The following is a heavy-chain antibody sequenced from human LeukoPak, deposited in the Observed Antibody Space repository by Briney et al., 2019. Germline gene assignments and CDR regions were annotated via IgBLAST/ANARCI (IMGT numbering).Heavy chain of an antibody. V-gene: IGHV4-59*01. CDR1: GGFISSYY. CDR2: IYYSGST. J-gene: IGHJ3*02. CDR3: ARAGDGDAFDI. Sequence: NASETLSLTCTVSGGFISSYYWSWIRQPPGKGLEWIGYIYYSGSTNYNPSLKSRVTISVDTSKNQFSLKLSSVTAADTAVYYCARAGDGDAFDIWGQGTMVTVSS. D-gene: IGHD7-27*01.